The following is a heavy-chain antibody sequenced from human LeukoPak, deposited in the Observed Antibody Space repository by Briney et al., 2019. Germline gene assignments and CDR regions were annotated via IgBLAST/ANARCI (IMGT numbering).Heavy chain of an antibody. CDR3: ARTLYCSGTTCYSPELFHS. J-gene: IGHJ4*02. CDR2: IYHSGKT. Sequence: SETLSLTCAVSGYSISSGYHWGWVRQPPGKGLEWIGSIYHSGKTYYNPSIKSRVTISVDTSMNQFSLKLSSVTAADTAVYYCARTLYCSGTTCYSPELFHSWGQGTLVTVSS. D-gene: IGHD2-15*01. V-gene: IGHV4-38-2*01. CDR1: GYSISSGYH.